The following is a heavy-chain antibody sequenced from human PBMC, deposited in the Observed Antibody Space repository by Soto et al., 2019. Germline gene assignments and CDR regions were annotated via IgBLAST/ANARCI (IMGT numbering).Heavy chain of an antibody. Sequence: QITLKESGPPLVKPTQTLTLTCTFSGFSFTTSGVGVGWIRQAPGKALEWLALIYWDDDKRYSPSLKSRLTITKDTSKNQVVLTMTNMDPVDTATYYCTRYYDILTGHPWFDPWGQGTLVTVSS. J-gene: IGHJ5*02. D-gene: IGHD3-9*01. CDR1: GFSFTTSGVG. CDR3: TRYYDILTGHPWFDP. V-gene: IGHV2-5*02. CDR2: IYWDDDK.